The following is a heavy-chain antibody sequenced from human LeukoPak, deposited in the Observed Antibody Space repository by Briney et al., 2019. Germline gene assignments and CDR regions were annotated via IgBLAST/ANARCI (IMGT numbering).Heavy chain of an antibody. CDR2: ISAYNGNT. Sequence: ASVKVSCKASGYTFTSYGISWVRQAPGQGLEWMGWISAYNGNTNYAQKLQGRVTMTTDTSTSTAYMELRSLGSDDTAVYYCASPAGSYYDFWSGYSAPFDYWGQGTLVTVSS. CDR3: ASPAGSYYDFWSGYSAPFDY. CDR1: GYTFTSYG. D-gene: IGHD3-3*01. J-gene: IGHJ4*02. V-gene: IGHV1-18*01.